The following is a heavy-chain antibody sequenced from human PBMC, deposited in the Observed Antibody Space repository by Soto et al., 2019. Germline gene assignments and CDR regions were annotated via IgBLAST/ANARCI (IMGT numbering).Heavy chain of an antibody. J-gene: IGHJ4*02. Sequence: QVQLVQSGAEVKKPGSSVKVSCKASGGTFSSYAISWVRQAPGQGLEWMGGIIPIFGTANYAQKFQGRVTITAAESTSTAYMELSSLRSEDTAVYYCARARIAAAGPRNRGGWYRGDYWGQGTLVTVSS. CDR1: GGTFSSYA. D-gene: IGHD6-13*01. CDR3: ARARIAAAGPRNRGGWYRGDY. CDR2: IIPIFGTA. V-gene: IGHV1-69*12.